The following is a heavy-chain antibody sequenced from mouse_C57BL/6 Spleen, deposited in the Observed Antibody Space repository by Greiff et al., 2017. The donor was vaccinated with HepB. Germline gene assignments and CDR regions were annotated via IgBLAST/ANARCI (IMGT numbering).Heavy chain of an antibody. J-gene: IGHJ4*01. CDR1: GYTFTDYY. D-gene: IGHD3-2*01. CDR2: INPNNGGT. CDR3: ARLGRQLYAMDY. V-gene: IGHV1-26*01. Sequence: EVQLQQSGPELVKPGASVKISCTASGYTFTDYYMNWVKQSHGKSLEWIGDINPNNGGTNYNQKFKGKATLTVDMSSNTAYMELRSLTSEDSAVYYCARLGRQLYAMDYRGQGTSVTVSS.